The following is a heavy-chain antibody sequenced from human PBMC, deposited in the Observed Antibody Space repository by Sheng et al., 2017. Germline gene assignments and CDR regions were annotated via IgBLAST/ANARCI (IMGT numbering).Heavy chain of an antibody. J-gene: IGHJ4*02. Sequence: EVQLVESGGGLVQPGGSLRLSCAASGFTFSSYEMNWVRQAPGKGLEWVSYIGSSGSIIYYADSVKGRFTISRDNAKDSLYLHMNSLRAEDTAVYYCATRGWNFDYWGQGTLVTVSS. CDR3: ATRGWNFDY. D-gene: IGHD6-19*01. CDR2: IGSSGSII. CDR1: GFTFSSYE. V-gene: IGHV3-48*03.